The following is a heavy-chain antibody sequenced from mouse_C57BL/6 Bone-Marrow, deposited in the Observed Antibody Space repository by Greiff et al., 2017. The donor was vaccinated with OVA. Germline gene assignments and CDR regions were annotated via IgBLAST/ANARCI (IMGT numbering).Heavy chain of an antibody. CDR2: IYPSDSET. CDR1: GYTFTSYW. D-gene: IGHD3-1*01. Sequence: QVQLQQPGAELVRPGSSVKLSCKASGYTFTSYWKDWVKQRPGQGLEWIGNIYPSDSETHYNQKFKDKATLTVDKSSSTAYMQLSSLTSEDSAVYYCARSGGYWYFDVWGTGTTVTVSS. V-gene: IGHV1-61*01. J-gene: IGHJ1*03. CDR3: ARSGGYWYFDV.